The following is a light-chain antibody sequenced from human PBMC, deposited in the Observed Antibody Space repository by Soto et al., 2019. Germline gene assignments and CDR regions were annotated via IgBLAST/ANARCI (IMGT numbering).Light chain of an antibody. J-gene: IGKJ2*01. Sequence: EIVLTQSPGTLSLSPGERATLSCRASQSVSSNYLAWYQQKPGQAPRLLIYGASSRATGIPDRFGGSGSGTGFTLTISRLEPEDFAVYYCQQYGDSPPYTFGQGTKLEIK. CDR1: QSVSSNY. V-gene: IGKV3-20*01. CDR3: QQYGDSPPYT. CDR2: GAS.